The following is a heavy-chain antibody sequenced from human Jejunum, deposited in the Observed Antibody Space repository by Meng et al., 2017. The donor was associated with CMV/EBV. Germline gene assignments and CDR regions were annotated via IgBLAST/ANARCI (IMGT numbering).Heavy chain of an antibody. CDR2: IKQDGSEK. CDR3: ARNARGSGY. CDR1: GFTVSSYG. Sequence: SGAASGFTVSSYGMTWVRQAPGKGLEWVANIKQDGSEKYYVDSVKGRFTISRDNAKNSLFLQMNSLRAEDTAMYYCARNARGSGYWGQGTLVTVSS. V-gene: IGHV3-7*01. D-gene: IGHD3-10*01. J-gene: IGHJ4*02.